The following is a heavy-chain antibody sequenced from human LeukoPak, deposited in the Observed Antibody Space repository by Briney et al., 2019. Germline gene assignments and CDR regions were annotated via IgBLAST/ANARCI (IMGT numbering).Heavy chain of an antibody. Sequence: ASVKVSCKASGYTFTSYYMHWVRQAPGQGLEWMGIINPSGGSTSYAQKFQGRVTMTRDTSTSTVYMELSSLRSEDTAVYYCARDLSHYYDKCRIDYWGQGTLVTVSP. V-gene: IGHV1-46*01. CDR2: INPSGGST. CDR1: GYTFTSYY. D-gene: IGHD3-22*01. J-gene: IGHJ4*02. CDR3: ARDLSHYYDKCRIDY.